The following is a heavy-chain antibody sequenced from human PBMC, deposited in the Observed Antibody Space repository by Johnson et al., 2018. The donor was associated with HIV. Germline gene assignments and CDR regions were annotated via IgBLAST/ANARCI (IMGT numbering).Heavy chain of an antibody. J-gene: IGHJ3*02. CDR1: GFTFDDHG. Sequence: VQLVESGGGVVQPGGSLRLSCAASGFTFDDHGMSWVRQAPGKGLEWVSGINWNGGSTYYADSVKGRFTISRDNSKNTLYLQMNSLRAEDTAVYYCARAGDADAFDIWVQGTMVTVSS. V-gene: IGHV3-20*04. D-gene: IGHD3-10*01. CDR3: ARAGDADAFDI. CDR2: INWNGGST.